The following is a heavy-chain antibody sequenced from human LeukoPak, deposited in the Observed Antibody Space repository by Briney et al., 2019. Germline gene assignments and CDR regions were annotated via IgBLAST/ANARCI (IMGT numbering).Heavy chain of an antibody. D-gene: IGHD2/OR15-2a*01. CDR1: GFTFSTYW. V-gene: IGHV3-7*04. Sequence: PGGSLRLSCVASGFTFSTYWMTWVRQAPGKGLEWVANINQDGTEKNYVDSVKGRFTISRDNAKNSLYLQMNSLRAEDTAVYYCARNMGDYWGQGTLVTVSS. J-gene: IGHJ4*02. CDR2: INQDGTEK. CDR3: ARNMGDY.